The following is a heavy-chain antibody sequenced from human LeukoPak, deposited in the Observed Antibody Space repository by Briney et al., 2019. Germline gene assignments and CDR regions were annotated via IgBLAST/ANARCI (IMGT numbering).Heavy chain of an antibody. CDR2: ISYDGNNK. CDR3: VRDPKGGFSYGWGAFDI. J-gene: IGHJ3*02. Sequence: PGGSLRLSCAASGFTFSSCAMHWVRQAPGKGLEWVAVISYDGNNKYYADSVKGRFIIFRDNSKNTLYLQMSSLRAEDTAVYFCVRDPKGGFSYGWGAFDIWGQGTMVIVSS. CDR1: GFTFSSCA. V-gene: IGHV3-30*04. D-gene: IGHD5-18*01.